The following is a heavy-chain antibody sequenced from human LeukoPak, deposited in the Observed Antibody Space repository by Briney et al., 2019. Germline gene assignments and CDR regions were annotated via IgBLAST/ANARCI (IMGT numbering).Heavy chain of an antibody. CDR2: IYYSGST. J-gene: IGHJ6*03. D-gene: IGHD1-26*01. V-gene: IGHV4-59*01. Sequence: SETLSLTCAVYGGSFSSYYWSWIRQPPGKGLEWIGYIYYSGSTNYNPSLKSRVTISVDTSKNQFSLKLSSVTAADTAVYYCARDSLGIDYYMDVWGKGTTVTVSS. CDR3: ARDSLGIDYYMDV. CDR1: GGSFSSYY.